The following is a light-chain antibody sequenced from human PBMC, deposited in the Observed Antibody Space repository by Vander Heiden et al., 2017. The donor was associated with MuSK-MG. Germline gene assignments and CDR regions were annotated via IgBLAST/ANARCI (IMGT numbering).Light chain of an antibody. CDR2: GAS. V-gene: IGKV3-20*01. CDR3: QQYGSSPET. CDR1: QSVHSNY. J-gene: IGKJ2*01. Sequence: EIVLTQSPGTLSLSPGDRATLSCRATQSVHSNYLAWYQQKPGQAPRLRVYGASSTATGIPDRFSGSGSGTDFTLTISRLEPEDFAVYYCQQYGSSPETFGQGTKLEIK.